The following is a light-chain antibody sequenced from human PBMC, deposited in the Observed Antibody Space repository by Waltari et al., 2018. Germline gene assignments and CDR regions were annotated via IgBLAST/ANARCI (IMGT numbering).Light chain of an antibody. CDR2: GAS. CDR3: QQYNNWPLT. J-gene: IGKJ4*01. Sequence: EIRMTPSPATLSVAPGERATLFCRASHFVDGKVAWYQQRPGQAPRLLMYGASIRATGFPPRFTASGSGTQFTLTIGSLQSEEFAVYFCQQYNNWPLTFGGGTRVEV. V-gene: IGKV3-15*01. CDR1: HFVDGK.